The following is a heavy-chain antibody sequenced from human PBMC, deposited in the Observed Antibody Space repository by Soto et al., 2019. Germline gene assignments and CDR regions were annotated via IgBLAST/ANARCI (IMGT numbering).Heavy chain of an antibody. V-gene: IGHV3-11*01. CDR1: GFTFSDYH. J-gene: IGHJ4*02. CDR2: ITSSGSII. D-gene: IGHD3-22*01. CDR3: ARDSQYYYDSTGYYYNFDY. Sequence: QVQLVESGGGLVKPGGSLRLSCAGSGFTFSDYHMSWIRQTPGKGLEWVSFITSSGSIIFYADSVKGRFTISRDNAKNSLYLQMNSLRAEDTAVYYCARDSQYYYDSTGYYYNFDYGGQGTLVTVSS.